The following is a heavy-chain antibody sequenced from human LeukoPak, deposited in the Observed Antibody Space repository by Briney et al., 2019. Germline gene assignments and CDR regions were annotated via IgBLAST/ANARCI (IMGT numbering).Heavy chain of an antibody. CDR1: GGSISSYY. V-gene: IGHV4-59*01. J-gene: IGHJ5*02. CDR2: IYYSGST. CDR3: ATGSGGLNWFDP. Sequence: PSETLSLTCTVSGGSISSYYWSWLRQPPGKGLEWIGYIYYSGSTNYNPSLKSRVTISVDTSKNQFSLKLTSVTAADTAVYYCATGSGGLNWFDPWGQGTLVTVSS. D-gene: IGHD3-10*01.